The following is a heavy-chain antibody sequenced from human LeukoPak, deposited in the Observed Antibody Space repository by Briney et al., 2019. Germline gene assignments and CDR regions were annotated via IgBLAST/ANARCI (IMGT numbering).Heavy chain of an antibody. CDR1: GFTFSDYS. J-gene: IGHJ4*02. CDR2: ISPAGDST. V-gene: IGHV3-23*01. D-gene: IGHD2-2*01. CDR3: ARRLVTAGITDFFDS. Sequence: GGSLRLSCTASGFTFSDYSMSWVRQAPGAGLEWVSAISPAGDSTTDADSVKGRFTISRANSKSTLSLQMNGLTAEDTALYYCARRLVTAGITDFFDSWGQGTLVSVSS.